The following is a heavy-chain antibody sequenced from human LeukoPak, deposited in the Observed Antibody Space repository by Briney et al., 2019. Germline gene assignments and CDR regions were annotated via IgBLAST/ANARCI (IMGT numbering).Heavy chain of an antibody. D-gene: IGHD2-15*01. Sequence: VASVKVSCKASGYTFTSYDINWVRQATGQGLEWMGWMNPNSGNTGYAQKFQGRVTITRNTSISTAYMELSSLGSEDTAVYYCARASAVVAASFSGYYYYMDVWGKGTTVTVSS. J-gene: IGHJ6*03. CDR1: GYTFTSYD. CDR2: MNPNSGNT. CDR3: ARASAVVAASFSGYYYYMDV. V-gene: IGHV1-8*03.